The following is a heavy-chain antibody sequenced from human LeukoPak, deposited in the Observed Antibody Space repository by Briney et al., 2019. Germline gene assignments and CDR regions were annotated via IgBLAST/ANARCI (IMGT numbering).Heavy chain of an antibody. CDR2: IEQDGSDK. CDR3: AKSGGFFDT. D-gene: IGHD1-26*01. J-gene: IGHJ4*02. CDR1: GFTFTNYW. Sequence: GGSLRLSCAFSGFTFTNYWMTWVRQAPGKGLEWVANIEQDGSDKYYVDSVVGRFTISRDNAQNLLYLHMNSLRAEDTGVYYCAKSGGFFDTWGQGTLVTVSS. V-gene: IGHV3-7*01.